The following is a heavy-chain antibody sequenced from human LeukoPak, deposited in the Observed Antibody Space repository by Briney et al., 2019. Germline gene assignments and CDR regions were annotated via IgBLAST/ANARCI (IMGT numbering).Heavy chain of an antibody. J-gene: IGHJ4*02. CDR1: GFTFDNYG. D-gene: IGHD6-13*01. CDR3: AKDRQLVLDY. Sequence: GGSLRLSCAASGFTFDNYGMSWVSQAPGKGLEWVAVISYDGSNKYYADSVKGRFTISRDNSKNTLYLQMNSLRAEDTAVYYCAKDRQLVLDYWGQGTLVTVSS. CDR2: ISYDGSNK. V-gene: IGHV3-30*18.